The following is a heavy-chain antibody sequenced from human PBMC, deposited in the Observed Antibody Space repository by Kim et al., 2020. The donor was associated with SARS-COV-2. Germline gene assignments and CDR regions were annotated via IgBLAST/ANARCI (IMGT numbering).Heavy chain of an antibody. J-gene: IGHJ6*02. Sequence: SETLSLTCAVSGGSISSSNWWSWVRQPPGKGLEWIGEIYHSGSTNYNPSLKSRVTISVDKSKNQFSLKLSSVTAADTAVYYCARETKRLLWFGELPYYYYGMDVWGQGTTVTVSS. CDR2: IYHSGST. V-gene: IGHV4-4*02. CDR1: GGSISSSNW. D-gene: IGHD3-10*01. CDR3: ARETKRLLWFGELPYYYYGMDV.